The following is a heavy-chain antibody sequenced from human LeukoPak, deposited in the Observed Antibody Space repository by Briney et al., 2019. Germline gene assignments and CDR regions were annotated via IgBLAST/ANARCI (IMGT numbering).Heavy chain of an antibody. D-gene: IGHD3-22*01. CDR2: MYLSGTT. Sequence: SSETLSLACTVSGDSINSLDLWSWVRQPPGKGLEWIGEMYLSGTTHSNPSVKSRVTISIDKSKNQFFLNLSSVTAADTAVYYCAGLVGRYSSGLYYYYFDYWGQGTLVTVSS. J-gene: IGHJ4*02. CDR1: GDSINSLDL. CDR3: AGLVGRYSSGLYYYYFDY. V-gene: IGHV4-4*02.